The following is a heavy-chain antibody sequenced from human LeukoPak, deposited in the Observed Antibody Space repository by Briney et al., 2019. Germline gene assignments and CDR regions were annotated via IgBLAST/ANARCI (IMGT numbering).Heavy chain of an antibody. D-gene: IGHD6-6*01. CDR3: ARVSPYIAARQYNWFDP. Sequence: SVKVFCKASGGTFSSYAISWVRQAPGQGLEWMGGIIPIFGTANYAQKFQGRVTITTDESTSTAYMELSSLRSEDTAVYYCARVSPYIAARQYNWFDPWGQGTLVTVSS. CDR2: IIPIFGTA. J-gene: IGHJ5*02. V-gene: IGHV1-69*05. CDR1: GGTFSSYA.